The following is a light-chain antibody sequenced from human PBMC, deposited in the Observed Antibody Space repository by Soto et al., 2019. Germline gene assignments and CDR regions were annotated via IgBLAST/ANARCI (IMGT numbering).Light chain of an antibody. V-gene: IGKV3-11*01. CDR2: DAS. J-gene: IGKJ1*01. CDR1: QGVSNY. CDR3: QQRSHWPRT. Sequence: EIVLTQSPATLSLSPGERATLSCRASQGVSNYLGWYQQKPGQAPRLLIYDASNRATGIPARFSGSGSGTDFTLTISGLEPEDFAVYFCQQRSHWPRTFGQGTKVELK.